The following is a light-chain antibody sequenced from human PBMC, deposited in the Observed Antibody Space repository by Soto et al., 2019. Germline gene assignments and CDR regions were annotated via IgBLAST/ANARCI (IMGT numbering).Light chain of an antibody. CDR2: GAS. CDR3: QQYNDWPTP. Sequence: EKVVTQSPATVSVSPGERATLSCRASQSVGTSVAWYQQKPGQAPRLLIYGASTRATGVPARFSGSGSGTDFTLTIGNLQTEDFGFYYCQQYNDWPTPFGQGAKVEIK. CDR1: QSVGTS. J-gene: IGKJ1*01. V-gene: IGKV3-15*01.